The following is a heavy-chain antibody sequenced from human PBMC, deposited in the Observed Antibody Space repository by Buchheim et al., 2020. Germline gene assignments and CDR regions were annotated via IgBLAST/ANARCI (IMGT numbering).Heavy chain of an antibody. CDR3: ARAAADSYVWGSYRYPKAFDY. V-gene: IGHV3-48*02. CDR1: GFTFSSYS. J-gene: IGHJ4*02. CDR2: ISSSSSTI. D-gene: IGHD3-16*02. Sequence: EVQLVESGGGLVQPGGSLRLSCAASGFTFSSYSMNWVRQAPGKELEWVSYISSSSSTIYYADSVKGRFTISRDNAKNSLYLQMNSLRDEDTAVYYCARAAADSYVWGSYRYPKAFDYWGQGTL.